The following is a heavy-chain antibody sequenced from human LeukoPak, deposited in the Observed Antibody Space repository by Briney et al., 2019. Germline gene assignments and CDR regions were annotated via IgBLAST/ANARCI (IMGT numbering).Heavy chain of an antibody. J-gene: IGHJ4*02. V-gene: IGHV4-4*07. Sequence: SETLSLTCTVSGGSISSYYWSWIRQPAGKGLEWIGRIYTSGSTNYNPSLKSRVTMSVDTSKNQFSLKLNSVTAADTAAYYCARALRRDGYNYYFDYWGQGTLVTVSS. CDR1: GGSISSYY. D-gene: IGHD5-24*01. CDR2: IYTSGST. CDR3: ARALRRDGYNYYFDY.